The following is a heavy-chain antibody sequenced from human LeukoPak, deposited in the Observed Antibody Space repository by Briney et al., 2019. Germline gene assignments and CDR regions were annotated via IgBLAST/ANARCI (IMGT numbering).Heavy chain of an antibody. CDR3: ARSTPGIAAAGSPDWFDP. CDR2: ISAYNGNT. V-gene: IGHV1-18*01. Sequence: ASVKVSCKASGYTFTSYGISWVRQAPGQGLEWMGWISAYNGNTSYAQKLQGRVTMTTDTSTSTAYMELRSLRSDDTAVYYCARSTPGIAAAGSPDWFDPWGQGTLVTVSS. D-gene: IGHD6-13*01. CDR1: GYTFTSYG. J-gene: IGHJ5*02.